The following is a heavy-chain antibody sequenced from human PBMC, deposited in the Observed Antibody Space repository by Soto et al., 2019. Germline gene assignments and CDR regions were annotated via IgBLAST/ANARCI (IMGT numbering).Heavy chain of an antibody. D-gene: IGHD6-13*01. CDR3: ARGFSAGKGSPPDF. J-gene: IGHJ4*02. CDR2: ISGSGGST. V-gene: IGHV3-23*01. Sequence: AGGSLRLSCAASGFTFSSFAMSWVRQAPGKGLDWVSAISGSGGSTYSADSVKGRFTISRDNSKNTLYLQMSSLRAEDTAVYYCARGFSAGKGSPPDFCGQGSLVTVSS. CDR1: GFTFSSFA.